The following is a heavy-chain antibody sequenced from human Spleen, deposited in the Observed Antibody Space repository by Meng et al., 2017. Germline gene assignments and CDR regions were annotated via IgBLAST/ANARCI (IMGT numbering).Heavy chain of an antibody. CDR3: ARDLRAVTLDS. Sequence: GESLKISCAASGFTVSSNYMSWVRQAPGKGLEWLSYISGSGRDIYYADSVKGRISISRDNAKNSLYLRLNSLRVEDTAVYFCARDLRAVTLDSWGQGTLVTVSS. D-gene: IGHD4-17*01. J-gene: IGHJ4*02. CDR1: GFTVSSNY. CDR2: ISGSGRDI. V-gene: IGHV3-48*03.